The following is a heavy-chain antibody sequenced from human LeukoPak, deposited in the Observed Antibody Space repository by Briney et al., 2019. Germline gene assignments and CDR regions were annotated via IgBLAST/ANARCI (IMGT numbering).Heavy chain of an antibody. D-gene: IGHD6-25*01. CDR2: IYTSGST. J-gene: IGHJ5*02. V-gene: IGHV4-61*02. Sequence: SETLSLTCTVSGGSISSGSYYWSWIRQPAGKGLEWIGRIYTSGSTNYNPSLKSRVTISVDTSKNQFSLKLSSVTAADTAVYYCAREAIAATGLNWFDPWGQGTLVTVSS. CDR3: AREAIAATGLNWFDP. CDR1: GGSISSGSYY.